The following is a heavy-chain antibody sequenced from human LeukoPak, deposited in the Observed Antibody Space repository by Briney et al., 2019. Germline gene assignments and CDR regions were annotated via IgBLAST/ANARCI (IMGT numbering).Heavy chain of an antibody. Sequence: GGSLRLSCAASGLTFSDYYMSWIRQAPGKGLEWVSYISSSSSYTNYADSVKGRFTISRDDAKNSLYLQMNSLRAEDTAVYYCVRGHYELWYWGQGTLVTVSS. CDR3: VRGHYELWY. J-gene: IGHJ1*01. V-gene: IGHV3-11*06. CDR1: GLTFSDYY. D-gene: IGHD3-16*01. CDR2: ISSSSSYT.